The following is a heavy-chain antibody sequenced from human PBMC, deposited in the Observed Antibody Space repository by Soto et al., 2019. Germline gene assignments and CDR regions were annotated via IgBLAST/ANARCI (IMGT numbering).Heavy chain of an antibody. CDR1: GYTFTSYA. CDR3: ARVNVPLARNYDFWSGYSFDI. D-gene: IGHD3-3*01. J-gene: IGHJ3*02. V-gene: IGHV1-3*01. Sequence: GASVKVSCKASGYTFTSYAMHWVRQAPGQRLEWMGWINAGNGNTKYSQKFQGRVTITRDTSASTAYMELSSLRSEDTAVYYCARVNVPLARNYDFWSGYSFDIWGQGTMVTISS. CDR2: INAGNGNT.